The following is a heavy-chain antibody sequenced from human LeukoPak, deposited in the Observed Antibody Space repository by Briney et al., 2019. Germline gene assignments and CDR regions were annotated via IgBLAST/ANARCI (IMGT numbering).Heavy chain of an antibody. D-gene: IGHD5-24*01. V-gene: IGHV3-7*01. CDR2: IKTDGSEK. J-gene: IGHJ4*02. Sequence: QTGGSLRLSCEGSGFTFSNYWMGWVRQAPGKGLQWVANIKTDGSEKYYVDSVKGRFTISRDNAKNSLYLQMNSLRAEDTAVYYCARAGEMATVNGPDYWGQGTLVTVSS. CDR3: ARAGEMATVNGPDY. CDR1: GFTFSNYW.